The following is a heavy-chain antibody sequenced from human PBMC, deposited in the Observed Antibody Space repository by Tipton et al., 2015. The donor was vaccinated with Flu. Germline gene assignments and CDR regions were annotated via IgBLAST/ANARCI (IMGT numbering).Heavy chain of an antibody. CDR2: IHTSAGT. CDR1: GDSLGSSYY. J-gene: IGHJ6*02. D-gene: IGHD1-26*01. Sequence: TLSLTCSVSGDSLGSSYYWAWIRQPPGRGLEWIGNIHTSAGTYHNLSLRSRVTISVDRSKNQFSLRLASVTAADTAVYYCARHEGVGATLNYYYGMDVWGQGTTVTVSS. V-gene: IGHV4-38-2*01. CDR3: ARHEGVGATLNYYYGMDV.